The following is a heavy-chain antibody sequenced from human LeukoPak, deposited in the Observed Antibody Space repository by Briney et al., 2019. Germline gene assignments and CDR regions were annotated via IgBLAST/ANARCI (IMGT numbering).Heavy chain of an antibody. V-gene: IGHV3-30*04. CDR3: ASDLRSGY. CDR1: GFTLSRYA. J-gene: IGHJ4*02. CDR2: ISYDGSIK. Sequence: PGGSLRLSCAVSGFTLSRYAMHWVRQAPGKGPEWVAVISYDGSIKYYADSVKGRFTISRDNAKNTLYLQMNSLRAEDTAMYYCASDLRSGYWRQGTLVTVSS.